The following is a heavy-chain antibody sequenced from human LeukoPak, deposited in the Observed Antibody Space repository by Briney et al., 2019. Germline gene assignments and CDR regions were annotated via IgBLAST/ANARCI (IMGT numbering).Heavy chain of an antibody. CDR2: IWYDGSKQ. D-gene: IGHD3-10*01. CDR1: KFTFRNHG. V-gene: IGHV3-33*01. CDR3: ARSGVKHACDV. Sequence: PGRSLRLSCAASKFTFRNHGMHWVRQAPGKGLEWVAIIWYDGSKQYYADSVKGRFTISRDNSKDTLYLQMNSLRDEDTAVYYCARSGVKHACDVWGQGTMVTVSS. J-gene: IGHJ3*01.